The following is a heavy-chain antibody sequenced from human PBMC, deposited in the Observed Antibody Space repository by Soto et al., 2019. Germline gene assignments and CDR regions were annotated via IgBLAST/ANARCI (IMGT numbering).Heavy chain of an antibody. CDR1: GGTFSSYA. CDR2: IIPIFGTA. J-gene: IGHJ6*02. D-gene: IGHD2-8*01. Sequence: SVKVSCKASGGTFSSYAISWVRQAPGQGLEWMGGIIPIFGTANYAQKFQGRVTITADESTSTAYMELSSLRSEDTAVYYCARAPGYCTNGVCYSLYYYYYGMDVWGQGTTVTVSS. V-gene: IGHV1-69*13. CDR3: ARAPGYCTNGVCYSLYYYYYGMDV.